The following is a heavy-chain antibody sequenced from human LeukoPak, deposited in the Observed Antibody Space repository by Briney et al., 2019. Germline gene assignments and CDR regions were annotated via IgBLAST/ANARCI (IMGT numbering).Heavy chain of an antibody. J-gene: IGHJ3*02. Sequence: SETLSLTCTVSGGSISSYYWSWIRQPPGKGLEWIGYIYYSGSTNYNPSLKSRVTISVDTSKNQFSLKLSSVTAADTAVYYCARRAAMVGDAFDIWGQGTMVTVSS. CDR2: IYYSGST. CDR1: GGSISSYY. CDR3: ARRAAMVGDAFDI. V-gene: IGHV4-59*08. D-gene: IGHD5-18*01.